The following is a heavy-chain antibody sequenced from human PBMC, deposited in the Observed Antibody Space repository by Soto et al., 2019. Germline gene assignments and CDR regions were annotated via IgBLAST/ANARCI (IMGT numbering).Heavy chain of an antibody. CDR1: GGSISSHY. CDR3: LRAVEMYATGWYNFYY. D-gene: IGHD6-19*01. V-gene: IGHV4-59*11. J-gene: IGHJ4*02. Sequence: QVQLQESGPGLVKPSETLSLTCTVSGGSISSHYWSWIRQPPGKGLEWIGFIYYSQSSNYNPSLQSRVTILVDTSKNQSSLRLISVTDADSAVYYCLRAVEMYATGWYNFYYWGQGTLVMVSS. CDR2: IYYSQSS.